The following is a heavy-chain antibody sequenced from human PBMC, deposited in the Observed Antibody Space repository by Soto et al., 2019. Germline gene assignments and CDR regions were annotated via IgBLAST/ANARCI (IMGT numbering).Heavy chain of an antibody. CDR3: ARELDIALMVYGISNGMDV. V-gene: IGHV3-30*03. D-gene: IGHD2-8*01. J-gene: IGHJ6*02. CDR2: ISYDGTNK. CDR1: GFTFSSYG. Sequence: GGSLRLSCAASGFTFSSYGMHWVRQAPGKGLEWVAVISYDGTNKYYADSVKGRFTLSRDNSKKTMYLQMNSLRAEDTAVYYCARELDIALMVYGISNGMDVWGQGTTVTVSS.